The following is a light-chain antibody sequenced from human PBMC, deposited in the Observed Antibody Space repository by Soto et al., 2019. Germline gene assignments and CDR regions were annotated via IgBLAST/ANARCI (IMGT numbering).Light chain of an antibody. CDR2: KAS. Sequence: DIQMTQSPSTLSGSVGDRVTITCRASQTISSWLAWYQQKPGKAPKLLIYKASTLKSGVPSRFSGSGYETEFTLTISSLQPDDFATYYCQHYNSYSEAFGQGTKV. CDR1: QTISSW. J-gene: IGKJ1*01. V-gene: IGKV1-5*03. CDR3: QHYNSYSEA.